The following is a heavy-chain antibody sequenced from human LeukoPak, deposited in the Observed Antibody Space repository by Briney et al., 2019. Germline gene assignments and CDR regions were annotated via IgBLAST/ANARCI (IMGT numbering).Heavy chain of an antibody. CDR2: IYGGGTT. V-gene: IGHV3-53*01. J-gene: IGHJ4*02. CDR3: AKEFGRRYYFDY. D-gene: IGHD3-16*01. CDR1: GITVSSYY. Sequence: GGSLRLSCAVSGITVSSYYMSWVRQAPGQGLEWVSIIYGGGTTYYTDSVKGRFTISRDSSKNTVYLQMNRLRAEDTAVYYCAKEFGRRYYFDYWGQGTLVTVSS.